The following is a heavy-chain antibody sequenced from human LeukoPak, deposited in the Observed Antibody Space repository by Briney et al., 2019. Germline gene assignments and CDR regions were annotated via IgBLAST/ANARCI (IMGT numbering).Heavy chain of an antibody. CDR1: GYTFTGYY. J-gene: IGHJ4*02. CDR3: AREEDSSGYYPFDY. Sequence: GASVKVSCKASGYTFTGYYMYWVRQAPGQGLEWMGRINPNSGGTNYAEKFQGRVTMTRDTSISTAYMELSRLRSDVAAIYYCAREEDSSGYYPFDYWGQGTLVTVSS. D-gene: IGHD3-22*01. V-gene: IGHV1-2*06. CDR2: INPNSGGT.